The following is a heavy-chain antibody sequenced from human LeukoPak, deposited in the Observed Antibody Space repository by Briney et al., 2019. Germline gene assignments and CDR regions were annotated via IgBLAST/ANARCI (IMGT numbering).Heavy chain of an antibody. Sequence: ASVKVSCKASGYTFTGYYMHWVRQAPGQGLEWMGWINPNSGGTNYAQKFQGRVTMTRDTAISTAYMELSRLRSDDTAVYYCARFKYYYGSGIDYWGQRTLVTLSS. D-gene: IGHD3-10*01. J-gene: IGHJ4*02. CDR3: ARFKYYYGSGIDY. V-gene: IGHV1-2*02. CDR1: GYTFTGYY. CDR2: INPNSGGT.